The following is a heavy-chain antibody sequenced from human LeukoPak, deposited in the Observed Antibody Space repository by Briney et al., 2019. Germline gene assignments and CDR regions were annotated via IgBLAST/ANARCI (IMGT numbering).Heavy chain of an antibody. CDR3: ATAGYYGSGSYWHDAFDI. D-gene: IGHD3-10*01. CDR2: FDPEDGET. V-gene: IGHV1-24*01. J-gene: IGHJ3*02. CDR1: GYTLTELS. Sequence: GASVKVSCKVSGYTLTELSMHWVRQAPGKGLEWVGGFDPEDGETIYAQKFQGRVTMTEDTSTDTAYMELSSLRSEDTAVYYCATAGYYGSGSYWHDAFDIWGQGTMVTVSS.